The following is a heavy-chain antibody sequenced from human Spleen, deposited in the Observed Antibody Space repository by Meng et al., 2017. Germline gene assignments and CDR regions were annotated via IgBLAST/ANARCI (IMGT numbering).Heavy chain of an antibody. D-gene: IGHD1-26*01. J-gene: IGHJ4*02. Sequence: SETLSLTCTVSGGSISSSSYYWGWIRQPPGKGLEWIGSIYYSGSTYYNPSLKSRVTISVDTSRNQFSLTLSSVTAADTAVYYCARGSIYHDYWGQGTLVTVSS. V-gene: IGHV4-39*07. CDR2: IYYSGST. CDR3: ARGSIYHDY. CDR1: GGSISSSSYY.